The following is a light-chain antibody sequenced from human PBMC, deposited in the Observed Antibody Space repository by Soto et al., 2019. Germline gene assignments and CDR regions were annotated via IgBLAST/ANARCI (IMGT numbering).Light chain of an antibody. CDR2: RDN. Sequence: QAVVTQPPSASGAPGQRVTISCSGGNSNLGSNPVNWYLHLPGTAPKLLFYRDNQRPSGLPDPFSGSKSGTSASLAISGLQSEHEADYFCSAWDDSIFGPVFGGGTKLTVL. CDR3: SAWDDSIFGPV. J-gene: IGLJ2*01. V-gene: IGLV1-44*01. CDR1: NSNLGSNP.